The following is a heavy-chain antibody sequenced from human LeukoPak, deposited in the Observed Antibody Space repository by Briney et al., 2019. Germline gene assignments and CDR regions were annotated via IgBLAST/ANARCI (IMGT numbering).Heavy chain of an antibody. Sequence: PGGSLKLSCAASGFTFSGSAMHWVRQASGKGLEWVGRIRSKANYAASVRGRFTISREDSKNTAFLQMNSLKTEDTAVYYCSRSSSRNFGVVIKSYYYYMDVWGKGTTVTVSS. CDR1: GFTFSGSA. CDR2: IRSKAN. D-gene: IGHD3-3*01. V-gene: IGHV3-73*01. J-gene: IGHJ6*03. CDR3: SRSSSRNFGVVIKSYYYYMDV.